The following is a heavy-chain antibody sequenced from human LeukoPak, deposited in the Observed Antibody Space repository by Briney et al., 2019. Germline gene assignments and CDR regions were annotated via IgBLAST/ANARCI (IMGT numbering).Heavy chain of an antibody. D-gene: IGHD1-14*01. CDR2: IHRSGST. J-gene: IGHJ4*02. V-gene: IGHV4-4*02. CDR3: AREIVGGFNPGAY. Sequence: SETLSLTCTVSPDSTTSNFWSWVRQPPGKGLEWIGEIHRSGSTNYDPSLQSRVTISIDRSKNQIALELSSVTAADTAVYYCAREIVGGFNPGAYWGQGTLVTVSS. CDR1: PDSTTSNF.